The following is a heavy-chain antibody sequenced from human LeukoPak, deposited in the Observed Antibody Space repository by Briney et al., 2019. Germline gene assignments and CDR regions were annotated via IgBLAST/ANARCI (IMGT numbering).Heavy chain of an antibody. CDR1: SGSMRSSY. V-gene: IGHV4-59*01. Sequence: SETLSLTCTVSSGSMRSSYCSWIRQPPGKGLEWIGYIYYSGSTYYNPSLKSRVTISIDTSRDQFSLKLSSVTAADTAVYYCARAPNPDFFDDWGQGTLVTVSS. J-gene: IGHJ4*02. CDR3: ARAPNPDFFDD. CDR2: IYYSGST. D-gene: IGHD2-8*01.